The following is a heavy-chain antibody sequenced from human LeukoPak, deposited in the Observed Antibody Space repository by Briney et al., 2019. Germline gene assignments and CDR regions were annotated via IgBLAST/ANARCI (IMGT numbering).Heavy chain of an antibody. V-gene: IGHV1-2*02. Sequence: ASVKVSCKASGYTFTGYYMHWVRQAPGQGLEWMRWINPNSGGTNYAQKFQGRVTMTRDTSISTAYMELSRLRSDDTAVYYCARDLHWEWELHDAFDIWGQGTMVTVSS. CDR3: ARDLHWEWELHDAFDI. J-gene: IGHJ3*02. CDR1: GYTFTGYY. D-gene: IGHD1-26*01. CDR2: INPNSGGT.